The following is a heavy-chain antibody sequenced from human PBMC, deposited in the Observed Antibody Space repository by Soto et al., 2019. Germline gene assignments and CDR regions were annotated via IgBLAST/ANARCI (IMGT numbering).Heavy chain of an antibody. CDR3: ARDAVGDTNFDY. Sequence: PSXTRSLTCAVYGGSFGGYYWTWIRQPPGKRLEWLAPXYYMAXTNYNYYLTSXXTISIATXXNQFYLNLRSVTPADTALYYCARDAVGDTNFDYWGQGAPVTVSS. V-gene: IGHV4-34*11. D-gene: IGHD1-26*01. J-gene: IGHJ4*02. CDR2: XYYMAXT. CDR1: GGSFGGYY.